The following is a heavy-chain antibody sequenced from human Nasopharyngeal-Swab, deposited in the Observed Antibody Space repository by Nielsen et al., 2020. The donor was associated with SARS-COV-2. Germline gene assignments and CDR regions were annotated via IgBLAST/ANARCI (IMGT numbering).Heavy chain of an antibody. CDR2: FYYSGSA. J-gene: IGHJ5*02. V-gene: IGHV4-39*02. CDR3: ARDLGGQFDP. D-gene: IGHD3-16*01. Sequence: GSLRLSCTVSGASISSSTYYWAWIRQAPGRGLEWIGSFYYSGSAYYNPSLKSRVTISVDTSRNDLSLKLSSVTAADTAVYYCARDLGGQFDPWGQGTLVTVSS. CDR1: GASISSSTYY.